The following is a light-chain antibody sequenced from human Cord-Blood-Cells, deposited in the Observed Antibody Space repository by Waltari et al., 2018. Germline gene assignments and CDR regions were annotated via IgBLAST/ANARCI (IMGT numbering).Light chain of an antibody. CDR2: DAS. V-gene: IGKV1-33*01. Sequence: DIQMTQSPSSLAGSVGGRVHITCRASQGISNYLNWYQQKPGKVPKLLIDDASNLETGVPSRFSGSGSGTDFTFTISSLQPEDIATYYCQQYDNLPLTFGGGTKVEIK. J-gene: IGKJ4*01. CDR3: QQYDNLPLT. CDR1: QGISNY.